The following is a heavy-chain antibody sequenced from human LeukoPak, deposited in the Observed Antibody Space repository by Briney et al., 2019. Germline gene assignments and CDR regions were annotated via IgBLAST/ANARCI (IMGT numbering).Heavy chain of an antibody. Sequence: SETLSLTCAVYGGSFSGYYWSWIRRPPGKGLEWIGEINHSGSTNYNPSLKSRVTISVDTSKNQFSLKLSSVTAADTAVYYCASSYGSGSYYDYWGQGTLVTVSS. CDR1: GGSFSGYY. V-gene: IGHV4-34*01. CDR2: INHSGST. J-gene: IGHJ4*02. CDR3: ASSYGSGSYYDY. D-gene: IGHD3-10*01.